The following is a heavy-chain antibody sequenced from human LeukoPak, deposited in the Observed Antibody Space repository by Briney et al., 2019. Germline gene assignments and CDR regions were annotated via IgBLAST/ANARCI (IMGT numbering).Heavy chain of an antibody. CDR2: IYYSGST. CDR1: GESFRGYY. J-gene: IGHJ5*02. D-gene: IGHD5-24*01. V-gene: IGHV4-59*01. CDR3: AREEIRSWFDP. Sequence: SETLSLTCAVYGESFRGYYWTWIRQPPGKGLEWIGYIYYSGSTNYNPSLKSRVTISVDTSKNQFSLKLSSVTAADTAVYYCAREEIRSWFDPWGQGTLVTVSS.